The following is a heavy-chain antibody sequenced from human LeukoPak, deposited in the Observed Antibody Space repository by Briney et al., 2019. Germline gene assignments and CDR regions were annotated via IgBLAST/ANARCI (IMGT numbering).Heavy chain of an antibody. CDR3: VRDLAGSGYDGEFDN. Sequence: PGMSLRLSCGASGFTFSSYWMHWVRQAPGKGLVWVSGISSDGSTTNYADSVKGRFTISRDNARNTLYLQMSSLSAEDTAVYYCVRDLAGSGYDGEFDNWGQGTLVTVSS. D-gene: IGHD5-12*01. CDR1: GFTFSSYW. J-gene: IGHJ4*02. V-gene: IGHV3-74*01. CDR2: ISSDGSTT.